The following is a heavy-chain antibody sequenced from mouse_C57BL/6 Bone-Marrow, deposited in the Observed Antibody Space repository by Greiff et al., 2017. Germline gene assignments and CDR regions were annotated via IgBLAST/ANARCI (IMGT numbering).Heavy chain of an antibody. Sequence: EVMLMESGEGLVKPGGSLKLSCAASGFTFSSYAMSWVRQTPEKRLEWVAYISSGGDYIYYADTVKGRFTISRDNARNTLYLQMSSLKSEDTAMYYCTRVDYYGRVYWYFDVWGTGTTVTVSS. J-gene: IGHJ1*03. CDR2: ISSGGDYI. CDR1: GFTFSSYA. V-gene: IGHV5-9-1*02. D-gene: IGHD1-1*01. CDR3: TRVDYYGRVYWYFDV.